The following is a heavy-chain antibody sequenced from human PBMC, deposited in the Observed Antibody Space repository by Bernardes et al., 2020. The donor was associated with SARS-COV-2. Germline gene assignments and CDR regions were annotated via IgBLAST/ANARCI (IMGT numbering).Heavy chain of an antibody. CDR1: GFRFVDSA. CDR3: TRDHLPNDASDI. Sequence: GGSLRLSCTASGFRFVDSAMSWVRHAPVNGLELLGFIRHKASGGTTQYAASVRGRFTISRDDSKSIAYLQMNSLITEDTAVYYCTRDHLPNDASDIWGQGTMVTVSS. J-gene: IGHJ3*02. CDR2: IRHKASGGTT. V-gene: IGHV3-49*04.